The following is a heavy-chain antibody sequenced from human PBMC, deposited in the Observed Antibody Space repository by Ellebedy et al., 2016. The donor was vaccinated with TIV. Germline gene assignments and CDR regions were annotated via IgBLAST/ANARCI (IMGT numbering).Heavy chain of an antibody. D-gene: IGHD6-13*01. CDR2: IKPDGREK. CDR1: GFTFTKYW. J-gene: IGHJ4*02. CDR3: AKLGGIYTWYAEY. Sequence: GESLKISCSASGFTFTKYWMYWVRQAPGTGLEWVASIKPDGREKFYEDSVKGRFTISRDNAKNSVYLQMNSLRAEDTAVYYCAKLGGIYTWYAEYWGQGTLVTVSS. V-gene: IGHV3-7*03.